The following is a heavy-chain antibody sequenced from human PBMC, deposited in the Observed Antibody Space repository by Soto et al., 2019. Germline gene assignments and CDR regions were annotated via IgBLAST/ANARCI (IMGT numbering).Heavy chain of an antibody. CDR2: MNPNSGNT. CDR1: GYTFTSYD. J-gene: IGHJ3*02. CDR3: ARVAGATTSSFDI. D-gene: IGHD1-26*01. Sequence: QVQLVQSGAEVKKTGASVKVSCKASGYTFTSYDINWVRQATGQGLEWMGWMNPNSGNTGYAQKFQGRVTMTTNTSISTAYMELSSLRSEDPAVYYCARVAGATTSSFDIWGQGTMVTVSS. V-gene: IGHV1-8*01.